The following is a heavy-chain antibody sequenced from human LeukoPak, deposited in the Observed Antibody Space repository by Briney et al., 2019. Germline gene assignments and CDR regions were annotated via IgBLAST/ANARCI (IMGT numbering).Heavy chain of an antibody. Sequence: SEALSLTCAVSGGSISSSNWWSWVRQPPGKGLEWIGEIYHSGSTNYNPSLKSRVTISVDKSKNQFSLKLSSVTAADTAVYYCARGGDKLWYSSSWPDSNWFDPWGQGTLVTVSS. V-gene: IGHV4-4*02. CDR2: IYHSGST. CDR3: ARGGDKLWYSSSWPDSNWFDP. CDR1: GGSISSSNW. D-gene: IGHD6-13*01. J-gene: IGHJ5*02.